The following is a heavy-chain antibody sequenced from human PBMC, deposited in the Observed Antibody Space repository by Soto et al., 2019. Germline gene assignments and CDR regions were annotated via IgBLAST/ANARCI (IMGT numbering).Heavy chain of an antibody. D-gene: IGHD6-6*01. CDR1: WFSLSTSGVG. V-gene: IGHV2-5*02. CDR3: AHKGQEDGLVDY. Sequence: QITLKESGPTLVRPTQTLTLTCAFSWFSLSTSGVGVGWIRQPPGKALEWLAVIYWDDSKHYSPSLRSKLTITKDTSKNQVVLTMTNMDPLDTGTYYCAHKGQEDGLVDYGGQGTLVTGSS. CDR2: IYWDDSK. J-gene: IGHJ4*02.